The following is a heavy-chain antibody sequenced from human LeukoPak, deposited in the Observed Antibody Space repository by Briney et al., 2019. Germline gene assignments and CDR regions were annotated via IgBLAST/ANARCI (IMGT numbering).Heavy chain of an antibody. CDR2: IYPGDSDT. CDR3: AKLGYCSGGSCYPIDAFDF. Sequence: GESLKISCKGSGYSFTSYWIGWVRQMPGKGLEWMGIIYPGDSDTRYNPSFQGQVTISADKSITTAYLQWSSLKASDTAIYYCAKLGYCSGGSCYPIDAFDFRGQGTMVTVAS. J-gene: IGHJ3*01. CDR1: GYSFTSYW. D-gene: IGHD2-15*01. V-gene: IGHV5-51*01.